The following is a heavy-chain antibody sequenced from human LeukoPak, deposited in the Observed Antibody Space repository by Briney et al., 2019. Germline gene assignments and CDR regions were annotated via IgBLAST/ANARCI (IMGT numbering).Heavy chain of an antibody. CDR3: ARVGGDDNGDYVNWFDP. CDR1: GFTFNSHT. J-gene: IGHJ5*02. Sequence: GGSLRLSCAASGFTFNSHTMNWVRQAPAKGLEWVSSISGTSTYIYYADSVRGRFTISRDNAKNTLYLQMNSLRADDTAVYYCARVGGDDNGDYVNWFDPWGQGTLVTVSS. V-gene: IGHV3-21*01. D-gene: IGHD4-17*01. CDR2: ISGTSTYI.